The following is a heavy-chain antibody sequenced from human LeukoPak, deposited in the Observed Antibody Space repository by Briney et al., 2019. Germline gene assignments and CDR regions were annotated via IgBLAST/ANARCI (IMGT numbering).Heavy chain of an antibody. CDR1: GGTFSSYA. CDR2: IIPIFGTA. V-gene: IGHV1-69*05. J-gene: IGHJ5*02. Sequence: SVKVSCKASGGTFSSYAISWVRQAPGQGLEWMGGIIPIFGTANYAQKFQGRVTITTDESTSTACMELSSLRSEDTAVYYCAREPLGVFWFDPWGQGTLVTVSS. CDR3: AREPLGVFWFDP. D-gene: IGHD3-10*01.